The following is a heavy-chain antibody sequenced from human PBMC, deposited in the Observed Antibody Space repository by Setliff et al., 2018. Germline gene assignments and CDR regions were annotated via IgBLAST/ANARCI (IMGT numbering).Heavy chain of an antibody. D-gene: IGHD5-12*01. Sequence: SVKVSCKASGGSISSYAISWVRQAPGQGLEWMGGIIPILGIANYAQKFQGRVTITADESTSTAYMELSSLRSEDTAVYYCASRAGYSGYDWPSPYDYWGQGTLVTVSS. CDR3: ASRAGYSGYDWPSPYDY. V-gene: IGHV1-69*10. J-gene: IGHJ4*02. CDR1: GGSISSYA. CDR2: IIPILGIA.